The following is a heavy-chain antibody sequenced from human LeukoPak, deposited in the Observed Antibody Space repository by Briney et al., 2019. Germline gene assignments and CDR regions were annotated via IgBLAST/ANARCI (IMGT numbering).Heavy chain of an antibody. J-gene: IGHJ4*02. D-gene: IGHD2-15*01. CDR2: INPKSGDT. CDR3: ATPYCSGGNCYSISFDY. CDR1: GYTFTGYY. Sequence: ASVKVSCKASGYTFTGYYMHWVRQAPGQGLEWMGWINPKSGDTNYAQKFQGRVTMTRDTSISTAYMELSRLRYDDTAVYYCATPYCSGGNCYSISFDYWGQGTLVTVSS. V-gene: IGHV1-2*02.